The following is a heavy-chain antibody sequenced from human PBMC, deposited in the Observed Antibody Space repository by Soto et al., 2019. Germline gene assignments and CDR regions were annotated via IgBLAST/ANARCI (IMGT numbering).Heavy chain of an antibody. CDR2: ISYDGSNK. Sequence: GGSLRLSCAASGFTFSSYGMHWVRQAPGKGLEWVAVISYDGSNKYYADSVKGRFTISRDNSKNTLYLQMNSLRAEDTAVYYCAKGTDPYYYYYGMDVWGQGTTVTVSS. CDR1: GFTFSSYG. J-gene: IGHJ6*02. CDR3: AKGTDPYYYYYGMDV. D-gene: IGHD2-2*01. V-gene: IGHV3-30*18.